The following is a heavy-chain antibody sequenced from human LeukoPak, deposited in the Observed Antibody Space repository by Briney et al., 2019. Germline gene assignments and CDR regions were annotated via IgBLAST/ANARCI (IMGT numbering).Heavy chain of an antibody. D-gene: IGHD5-18*01. J-gene: IGHJ4*01. CDR3: ARRVPGPRGYSYGYLSYYFDY. CDR1: GGSISSYY. V-gene: IGHV4-59*08. CDR2: IYYSGST. Sequence: SETLSLTCTVSGGSISSYYWSWIRQPPGKGLEWIGYIYYSGSTNYNPSLKSRVTISVDTSKNQFSLKLSSVTAADTAVYYCARRVPGPRGYSYGYLSYYFDYWGQGTLVTVSS.